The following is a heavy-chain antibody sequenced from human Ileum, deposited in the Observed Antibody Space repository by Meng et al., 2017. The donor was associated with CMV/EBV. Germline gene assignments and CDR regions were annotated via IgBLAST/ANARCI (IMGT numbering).Heavy chain of an antibody. CDR1: GYTFNGYY. D-gene: IGHD6-13*01. V-gene: IGHV1-2*02. CDR2: MYPASGAT. Sequence: CLTSGYTFNGYYLHFVRQAPGQGLEWMGWMYPASGATSYAQTFQGRVTLTSNTSISAAYMDLINLRSGDTAVYYCARGRSSWYMDYWGRGTLVTVSS. CDR3: ARGRSSWYMDY. J-gene: IGHJ4*02.